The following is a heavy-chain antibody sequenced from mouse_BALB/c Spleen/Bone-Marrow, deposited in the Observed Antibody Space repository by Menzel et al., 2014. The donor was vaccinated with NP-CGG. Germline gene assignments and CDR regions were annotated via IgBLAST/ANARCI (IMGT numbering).Heavy chain of an antibody. D-gene: IGHD2-14*01. CDR2: IYPGGGYT. CDR3: AREVRRYFDV. J-gene: IGHJ1*01. CDR1: GYTFTNYW. Sequence: VHLVESGAELVRPGTSVKISCKASGYTFTNYWLGWVKQRPGHGLEWIGDIYPGGGYTNYNEKFEGKATLTADTSSSTAYMQLSSLTSEDSAVYFCAREVRRYFDVWGAGTTVTVSS. V-gene: IGHV1-63*02.